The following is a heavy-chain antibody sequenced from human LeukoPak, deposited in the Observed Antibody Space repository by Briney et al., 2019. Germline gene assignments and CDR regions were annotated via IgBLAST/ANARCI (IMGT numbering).Heavy chain of an antibody. J-gene: IGHJ4*02. V-gene: IGHV4-61*02. Sequence: SETLSLTCTVSGGSTSSGSYYWSWIRQPAGKGLEWIGRIYTSGSTNYNPSLKSRVTISVDTSKNQFSLKLSSVTAADTAVYYCARDRYYDSSGPPDWGQGTLVTVSS. CDR1: GGSTSSGSYY. CDR2: IYTSGST. D-gene: IGHD3-22*01. CDR3: ARDRYYDSSGPPD.